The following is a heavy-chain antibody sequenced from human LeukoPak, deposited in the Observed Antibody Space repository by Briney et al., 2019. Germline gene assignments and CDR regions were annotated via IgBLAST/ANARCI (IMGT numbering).Heavy chain of an antibody. J-gene: IGHJ5*02. Sequence: SEPLSLTCAVYGGSFSGYYWSWIRQPPGKGLEWIGEINHSGSTNYNPSLKSRVTISVDTSKNQFSLKLSSVTAADTAVYYCARGRYYLFNWFDPWGQGTLVTVSS. D-gene: IGHD3-3*02. CDR2: INHSGST. CDR1: GGSFSGYY. CDR3: ARGRYYLFNWFDP. V-gene: IGHV4-34*01.